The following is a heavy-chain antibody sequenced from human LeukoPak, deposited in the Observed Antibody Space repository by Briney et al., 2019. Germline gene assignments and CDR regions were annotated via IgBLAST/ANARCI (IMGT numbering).Heavy chain of an antibody. CDR3: ARAGSSWYPYYYGMDV. J-gene: IGHJ6*02. CDR1: GGSISSGDYY. Sequence: SETLSLTCTVSGGSISSGDYYWSWIRQPPGKGLEWIGYIYYSGSTNYNPSLKSRVTISVDTSKNQFSLKLSSVTAADTAVYYCARAGSSWYPYYYGMDVWGQGTTVTVSS. CDR2: IYYSGST. V-gene: IGHV4-61*08. D-gene: IGHD6-13*01.